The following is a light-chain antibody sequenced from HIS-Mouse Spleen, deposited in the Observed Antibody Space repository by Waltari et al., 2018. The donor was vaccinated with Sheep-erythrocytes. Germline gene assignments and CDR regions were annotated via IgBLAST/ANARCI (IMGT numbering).Light chain of an antibody. CDR1: SSDVGSYNL. CDR3: CSYAGSSTWV. CDR2: EGS. Sequence: QSALTQPASVSGSPGQSITIPCTGTSSDVGSYNLVSWYQQPPGQAPKLLNYEGSKRPAGVSNRFSGSKSGNTASLTISGLQAEDEADYYCCSYAGSSTWVFGGGTKLTVL. V-gene: IGLV2-23*01. J-gene: IGLJ3*02.